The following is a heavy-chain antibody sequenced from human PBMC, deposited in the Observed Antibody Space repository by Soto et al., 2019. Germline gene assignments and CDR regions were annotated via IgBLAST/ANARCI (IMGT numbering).Heavy chain of an antibody. Sequence: EVPLLESGGGLEPPGGSLRLSCVTSGFTFTSYGMSWVRQAPGKGLEWVSAISGSSDTYYPDSVKGRFTISRDKSRSTLYLQMNSLRAEDTAVYYCATYGGDSGGYEYFQRWGQGCLVTVSS. J-gene: IGHJ1*01. V-gene: IGHV3-23*01. CDR3: ATYGGDSGGYEYFQR. CDR1: GFTFTSYG. CDR2: ISGSSDT. D-gene: IGHD4-17*01.